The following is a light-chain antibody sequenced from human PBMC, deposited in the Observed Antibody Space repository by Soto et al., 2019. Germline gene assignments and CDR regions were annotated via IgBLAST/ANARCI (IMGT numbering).Light chain of an antibody. J-gene: IGLJ3*02. CDR3: AVRIARLSCIGVWV. CDR1: NSNIESNY. CDR2: KDD. Sequence: QSVLTQTPSASGTPGQRVTISCSGSNSNIESNYVYWYQQFPGTAPKVLIYKDDQRPSGVPDRFSGSKSGASASLAISGLGSEDEAYYYCAVRIARLSCIGVWVFGGGPNLPVL. V-gene: IGLV1-47*01.